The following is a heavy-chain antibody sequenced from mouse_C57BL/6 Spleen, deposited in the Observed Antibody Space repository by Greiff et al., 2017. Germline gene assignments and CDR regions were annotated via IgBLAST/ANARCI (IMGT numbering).Heavy chain of an antibody. J-gene: IGHJ3*01. CDR1: Y. CDR2: IDPEDGET. CDR3: SRDYGSSYGFAY. Sequence: VQLQQSGAELVKPGASVKLSYYMHWVKQRTEQGLEWIGRIDPEDGETKYAPKFQGKATITADTSSNTAYLQLSSLTSEDTAVYYCSRDYGSSYGFAYWCQGTLVTVSA. D-gene: IGHD1-1*01. V-gene: IGHV14-2*01.